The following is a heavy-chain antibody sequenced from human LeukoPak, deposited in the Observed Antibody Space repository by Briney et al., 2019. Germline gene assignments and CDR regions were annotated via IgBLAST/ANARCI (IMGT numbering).Heavy chain of an antibody. CDR3: AKDSKRWKTYYYASGSYHFDY. Sequence: GGSLRLSCAAYGFTFSSYGMHWVRQAPGKGLEWVAFIRFDGSNKYYADSVKGRFTISRDNSKNTLYLQMNSLRPEDTAVYYCAKDSKRWKTYYYASGSYHFDYWGQGTLVTVSS. D-gene: IGHD3-10*01. CDR1: GFTFSSYG. V-gene: IGHV3-30*02. CDR2: IRFDGSNK. J-gene: IGHJ4*02.